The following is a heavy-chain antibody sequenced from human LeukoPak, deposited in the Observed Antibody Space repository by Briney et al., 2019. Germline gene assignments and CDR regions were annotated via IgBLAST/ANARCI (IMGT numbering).Heavy chain of an antibody. V-gene: IGHV3-23*01. CDR1: GFTFSNYA. CDR3: ARALYGSGWCQDY. J-gene: IGHJ4*02. Sequence: GGSLRLSCAASGFTFSNYAMSWVRQAPGKGLEWVSTISNSVGTTYYADSVKGRFTIFRDNSRNTLYLQVNSLRAEDTALYYCARALYGSGWCQDYWGQGTLVTVSS. CDR2: ISNSVGTT. D-gene: IGHD6-19*01.